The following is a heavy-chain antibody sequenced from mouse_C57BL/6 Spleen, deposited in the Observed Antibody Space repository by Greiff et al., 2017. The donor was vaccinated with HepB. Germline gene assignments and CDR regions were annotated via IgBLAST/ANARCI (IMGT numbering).Heavy chain of an antibody. CDR3: ARWNTGTCYIDY. D-gene: IGHD4-1*01. CDR2: IDPSDSYT. CDR1: GYTFTSYW. J-gene: IGHJ2*01. Sequence: QVQLQQPGAELVMPGASVKLSCKASGYTFTSYWMHWVKQRPGQGLEWIGEIDPSDSYTNYNQKFKGKSTLTVDKSSSTAYRQLSSLTSEDSAVYYCARWNTGTCYIDYWGQGTTLTVSS. V-gene: IGHV1-69*01.